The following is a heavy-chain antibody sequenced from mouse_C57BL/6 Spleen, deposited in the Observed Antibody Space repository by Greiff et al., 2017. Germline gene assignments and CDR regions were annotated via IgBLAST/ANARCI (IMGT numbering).Heavy chain of an antibody. V-gene: IGHV5-4*01. Sequence: DVKLVESGGGLVKPGGSLKLSCAASGFTFSSYAMSWVRQTPEKRLEWVATISDGGSYTYYPDNVKGRFPISRDNAKNNLYLQMSHLKSDETAMYYCARDTGGLLRYFDVWGTGTTVTVSS. D-gene: IGHD2-3*01. CDR1: GFTFSSYA. J-gene: IGHJ1*03. CDR3: ARDTGGLLRYFDV. CDR2: ISDGGSYT.